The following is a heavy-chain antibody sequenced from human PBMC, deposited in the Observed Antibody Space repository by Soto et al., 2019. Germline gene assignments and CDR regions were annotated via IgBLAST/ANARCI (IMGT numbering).Heavy chain of an antibody. D-gene: IGHD1-26*01. J-gene: IGHJ4*02. V-gene: IGHV1-69*13. CDR1: GGIFSSYA. CDR3: ARVGGVGAPPGADY. Sequence: GASVKVSCKASGGIFSSYAISWLRQAPGQGLEWMGAVIPVLGQAYYAQALQDRVTITADEPTRTAYMELSSLTSEDTAVYFCARVGGVGAPPGADYWGQGTLVTVSS. CDR2: VIPVLGQA.